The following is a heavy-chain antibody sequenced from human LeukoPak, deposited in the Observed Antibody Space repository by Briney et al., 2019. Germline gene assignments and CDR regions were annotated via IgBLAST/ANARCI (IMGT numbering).Heavy chain of an antibody. D-gene: IGHD5-24*01. J-gene: IGHJ4*02. CDR2: INPNSGTT. CDR1: GYTFTGYY. CDR3: ARDSRAAWLQFLHHY. Sequence: ASVKVSCKASGYTFTGYYMHWVRQAPGQGLEWMGWINPNSGTTNYAQKFQGRVTMTRDTSISTAYMELSRLRSDDTAVYYCARDSRAAWLQFLHHYRGQGTLVTVSS. V-gene: IGHV1-2*02.